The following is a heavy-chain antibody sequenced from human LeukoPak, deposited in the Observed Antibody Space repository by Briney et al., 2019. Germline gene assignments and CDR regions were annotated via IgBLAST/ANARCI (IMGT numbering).Heavy chain of an antibody. CDR3: VKGVYYDFWSGFSHFDS. CDR2: ISSNGDST. V-gene: IGHV3-64D*09. D-gene: IGHD3-3*01. J-gene: IGHJ4*02. Sequence: GGSLILSCSASGFTFSSYNMNWVRQAPGKGLEYVSAISSNGDSTYYADSLKGRFTISRDNSRDTLYLQMSTLRAEDTAVYYCVKGVYYDFWSGFSHFDSWGQGTLVTVSS. CDR1: GFTFSSYN.